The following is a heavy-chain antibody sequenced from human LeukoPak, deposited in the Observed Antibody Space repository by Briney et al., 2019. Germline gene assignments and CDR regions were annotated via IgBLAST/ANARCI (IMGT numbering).Heavy chain of an antibody. CDR1: GFTFSSYA. Sequence: QSGGSLRLSCAASGFTFSSYAMSWVRQAPGKGLEWVSAISGSGGSTYYADSVKGRFTISRDNSKNTLYLQMNSLRAEDTAVYYCAKDAVGRAPTVTNPYYYYYGMDVWGQGTTVTVSS. CDR2: ISGSGGST. V-gene: IGHV3-23*01. J-gene: IGHJ6*02. CDR3: AKDAVGRAPTVTNPYYYYYGMDV. D-gene: IGHD4-17*01.